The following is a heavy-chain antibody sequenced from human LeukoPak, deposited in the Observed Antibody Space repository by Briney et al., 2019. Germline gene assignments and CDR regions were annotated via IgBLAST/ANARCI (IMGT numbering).Heavy chain of an antibody. CDR3: AAGAFRSSGWYWFDP. V-gene: IGHV1-58*02. CDR2: IVVGSGNT. Sequence: SVKVSCKASGSTFTSSAMQWVRQARGQRLEWIGWIVVGSGNTNYAQKFQERVTITRDMSTSTAYMELSSLRSEDTAVYYCAAGAFRSSGWYWFDPWGQGTLVTVSS. J-gene: IGHJ5*02. D-gene: IGHD6-19*01. CDR1: GSTFTSSA.